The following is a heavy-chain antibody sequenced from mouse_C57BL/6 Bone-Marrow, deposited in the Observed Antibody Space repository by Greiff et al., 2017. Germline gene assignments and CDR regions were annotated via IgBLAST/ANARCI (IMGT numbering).Heavy chain of an antibody. Sequence: QVQLKESGAELARPGASVKLSCKASGYTFTSYGISWVKQRTGQGLEWIGEIYPRSGNTYYNEKFKGKATLNADKSSSTAYMELRSLTSEDSAVYFCAREGQLRPYYAMDYWGQGTSVTVSS. CDR3: AREGQLRPYYAMDY. D-gene: IGHD3-2*02. J-gene: IGHJ4*01. CDR2: IYPRSGNT. V-gene: IGHV1-81*01. CDR1: GYTFTSYG.